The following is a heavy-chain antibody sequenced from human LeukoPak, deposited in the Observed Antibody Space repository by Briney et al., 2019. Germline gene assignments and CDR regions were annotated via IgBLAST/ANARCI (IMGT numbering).Heavy chain of an antibody. V-gene: IGHV1-18*01. CDR2: ISAYNGNT. D-gene: IGHD2-2*01. J-gene: IGHJ6*02. CDR3: ARALYCSSTSCHYYGMDV. CDR1: GYTFTSYG. Sequence: ASVKVSCKASGYTFTSYGISWVRQAPGQGLEWMGWISAYNGNTNYAQKLQGRVTMTTDTSTSTAYMELRSLRSDDTAVYYCARALYCSSTSCHYYGMDVWGQGTTVTVSS.